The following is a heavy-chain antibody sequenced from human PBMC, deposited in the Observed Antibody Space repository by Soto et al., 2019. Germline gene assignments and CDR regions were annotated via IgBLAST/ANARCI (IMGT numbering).Heavy chain of an antibody. CDR3: AKALRFTFTTFYYMDV. D-gene: IGHD3-16*01. V-gene: IGHV3-23*01. CDR2: ISGSGST. Sequence: EVQLLESGGGLVQPGGSLRLSCAASGFTVSSYAMSWVRQAPGKGLEWVSVISGSGSTYSADSVKGRFTISRDSSKNTVYLQMQSMRAEDTAVYYCAKALRFTFTTFYYMDVWGRGTTVTVSS. CDR1: GFTVSSYA. J-gene: IGHJ6*03.